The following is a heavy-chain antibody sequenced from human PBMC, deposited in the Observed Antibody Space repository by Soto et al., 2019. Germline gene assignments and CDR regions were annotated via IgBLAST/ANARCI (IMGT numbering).Heavy chain of an antibody. Sequence: ASVKVSCKASGYTFTSYDINWGRQATGQGREWMGWMNPNSGNTGYAQKFQGRVTMTRNTSISTAYMELSSLRSEDTAVYYCARISGVATAGYYYYGMDVWGQGTTVTVSS. CDR2: MNPNSGNT. J-gene: IGHJ6*02. CDR3: ARISGVATAGYYYYGMDV. D-gene: IGHD5-12*01. V-gene: IGHV1-8*01. CDR1: GYTFTSYD.